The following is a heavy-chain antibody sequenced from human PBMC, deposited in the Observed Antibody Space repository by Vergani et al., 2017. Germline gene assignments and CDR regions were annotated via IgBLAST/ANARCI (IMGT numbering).Heavy chain of an antibody. CDR1: GYTFTGYY. CDR2: INPNSGGT. Sequence: QVQLVQSGAEVKKPGASVKISCKASGYTFTGYYMHWVRQAPGQGLEWMGWINPNSGGTNYAQKFQGRVTMTRDTSRSTAYMELSRLGSDDSAVYYCAGTRRYYDFWRGYYWFDPWGQGTLVTVSS. CDR3: AGTRRYYDFWRGYYWFDP. J-gene: IGHJ5*02. D-gene: IGHD3-3*01. V-gene: IGHV1-2*02.